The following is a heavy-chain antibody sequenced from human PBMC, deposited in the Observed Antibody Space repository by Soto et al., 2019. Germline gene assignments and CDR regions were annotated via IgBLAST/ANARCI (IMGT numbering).Heavy chain of an antibody. V-gene: IGHV4-34*01. CDR3: ARDYGDYQFDY. J-gene: IGHJ4*02. CDR1: GGSFRNYY. CDR2: VNHSGEA. D-gene: IGHD4-17*01. Sequence: SETLSLTCGVYGGSFRNYYWIWVRQPPGKGLEWIGEVNHSGEATYNPSLQSRVSISLDTSNNHFSLKLASVTAADTAVYYCARDYGDYQFDYWGQGTLVTVSS.